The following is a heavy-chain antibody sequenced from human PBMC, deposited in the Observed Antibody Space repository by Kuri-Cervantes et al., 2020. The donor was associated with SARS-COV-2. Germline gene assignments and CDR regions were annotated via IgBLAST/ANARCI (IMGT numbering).Heavy chain of an antibody. V-gene: IGHV4-34*01. CDR3: ANWGLHDAFDI. D-gene: IGHD7-27*01. J-gene: IGHJ3*02. Sequence: SETLSLTCTVSGGSISSYYWSWIRQPAGKGLEWIGEINHSGSTNYNPSLKSRVTISVDTSKNQFSLKLSSVTAADTAVYYCANWGLHDAFDIWGQGTMVTVSS. CDR1: GGSISSYY. CDR2: INHSGST.